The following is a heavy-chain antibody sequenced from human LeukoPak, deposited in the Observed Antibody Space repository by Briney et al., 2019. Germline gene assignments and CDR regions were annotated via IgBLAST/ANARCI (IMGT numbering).Heavy chain of an antibody. J-gene: IGHJ5*02. Sequence: SETLSLTCTVSGVSISSYYWSWIRQPAGKGLEWIGRIHTSGSTNYNPSLKSRVTMSVDTSKNQFSLKLSSVTAADTAVYYCARDSWYYYDSSGYNWFDPWGQGTLVTVSS. CDR1: GVSISSYY. CDR3: ARDSWYYYDSSGYNWFDP. V-gene: IGHV4-4*07. D-gene: IGHD3-22*01. CDR2: IHTSGST.